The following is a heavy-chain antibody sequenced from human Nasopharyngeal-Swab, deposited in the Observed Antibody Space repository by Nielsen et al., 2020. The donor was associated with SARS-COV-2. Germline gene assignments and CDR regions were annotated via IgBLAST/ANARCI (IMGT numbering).Heavy chain of an antibody. Sequence: GESLTISCAASGVTFSGSALTWVRQAPGKGLEWVSAIGVSGTMTYYADFVRGRFTISRDNSKNTLYLQMNSLRAEDTAVYYCARGSSRGMFDYWGQGTLVTVSS. CDR3: ARGSSRGMFDY. D-gene: IGHD6-13*01. V-gene: IGHV3-23*01. J-gene: IGHJ4*02. CDR2: IGVSGTMT. CDR1: GVTFSGSA.